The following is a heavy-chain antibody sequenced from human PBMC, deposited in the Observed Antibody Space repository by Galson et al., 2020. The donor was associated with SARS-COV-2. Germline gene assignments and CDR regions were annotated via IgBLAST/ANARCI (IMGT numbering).Heavy chain of an antibody. V-gene: IGHV4-34*01. Sequence: SETLSLTCAVDDGSFSGYYWTWLRQPPGKGLEWIGEINHSGSSNYNPSLKSRVAMSVDTSKNQFYLKLSSVTAADTGVYYCAKRNELVWCGQLLLYNYNYGMDVWGQGTTVTVSS. CDR2: INHSGSS. J-gene: IGHJ6*02. CDR1: DGSFSGYY. D-gene: IGHD3-10*01. CDR3: AKRNELVWCGQLLLYNYNYGMDV.